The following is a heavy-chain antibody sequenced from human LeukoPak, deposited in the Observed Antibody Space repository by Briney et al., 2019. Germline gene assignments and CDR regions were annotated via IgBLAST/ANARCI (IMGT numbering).Heavy chain of an antibody. Sequence: SETLSLTCTVSGGSISSGDYYWSWIRQPPGKGLGWIGYIYYSGSTYYNPSLKSRVTISVDTSKNQFSLKLSSVTAADTAVYYCARNYDFWSGYLDYWGQGTLVTVSS. J-gene: IGHJ4*02. D-gene: IGHD3-3*01. CDR3: ARNYDFWSGYLDY. CDR1: GGSISSGDYY. V-gene: IGHV4-30-4*08. CDR2: IYYSGST.